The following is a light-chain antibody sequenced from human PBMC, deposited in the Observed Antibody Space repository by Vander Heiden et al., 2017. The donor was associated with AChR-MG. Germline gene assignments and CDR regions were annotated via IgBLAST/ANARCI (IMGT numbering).Light chain of an antibody. CDR3: QQYINWPRT. V-gene: IGKV3-15*01. CDR1: QSISTK. CDR2: GAS. J-gene: IGKJ1*01. Sequence: EIVLTQSPATLSVSPGERATISCRASQSISTKLTWLQQKPGQTPRLLIYGASTRATGIPARFSGSGSGTEFTLTISSLQSEDFAVYYCQQYINWPRTFGQGTKVEIK.